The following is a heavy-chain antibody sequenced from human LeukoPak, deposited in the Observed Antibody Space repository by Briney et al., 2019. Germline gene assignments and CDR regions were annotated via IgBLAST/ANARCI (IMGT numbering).Heavy chain of an antibody. V-gene: IGHV3-48*01. J-gene: IGHJ6*03. D-gene: IGHD3-10*01. Sequence: GGSLRLSCAASGFTFSSYAMSWVRQAPGKGLEWVSYISSSSSTIYYADSVKGRFTISRDNAKNSLYLQMNSLRAEDTAVYYCARAAVITMVRGVMQYYYYYYMDVWGKGTTVTVSS. CDR1: GFTFSSYA. CDR3: ARAAVITMVRGVMQYYYYYYMDV. CDR2: ISSSSSTI.